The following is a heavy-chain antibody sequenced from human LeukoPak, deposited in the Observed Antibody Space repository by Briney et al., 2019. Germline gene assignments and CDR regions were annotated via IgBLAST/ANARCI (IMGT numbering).Heavy chain of an antibody. D-gene: IGHD4-17*01. CDR3: ARDPGYGDHGSLYYYMDV. J-gene: IGHJ6*03. Sequence: ASVKVSCKASGYTFTSYYMHWVRQAPGQGLEWMGIINPSGGSTSYAQKFQGRFTMTRDMSTSTVYMELSSLRSEDTAVYYCARDPGYGDHGSLYYYMDVWGKGTTVTVSS. CDR2: INPSGGST. V-gene: IGHV1-46*01. CDR1: GYTFTSYY.